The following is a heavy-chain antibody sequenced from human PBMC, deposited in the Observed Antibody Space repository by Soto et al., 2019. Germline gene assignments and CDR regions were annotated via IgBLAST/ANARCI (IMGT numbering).Heavy chain of an antibody. CDR1: GGSISSYY. CDR2: IYYSGST. J-gene: IGHJ4*02. Sequence: QVQLQESGPGLVKPSETLSLTCTVSGGSISSYYWSWIRQPPGKGLEWIAYIYYSGSTNYNPSLKSRVTTSVDTSKNQFSLKRSSVTAADTAVYCCASHHDSWGQGTLVTVSS. CDR3: ASHHDS. V-gene: IGHV4-59*08.